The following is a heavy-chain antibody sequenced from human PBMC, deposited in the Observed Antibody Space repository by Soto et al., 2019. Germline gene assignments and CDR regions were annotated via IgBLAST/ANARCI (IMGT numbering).Heavy chain of an antibody. CDR2: LNPYSGAT. CDR3: ARGVWSGSYAGADAFDM. J-gene: IGHJ3*02. Sequence: ASVKVSCNASGYTFTGYYIHWVRQAPGQGLEWMGWLNPYSGATTYAQKFQGAFTMTRETSISTAYMELSRLRSDDTAVYYCARGVWSGSYAGADAFDMLGQATMVPFSS. V-gene: IGHV1-2*02. D-gene: IGHD3-3*01. CDR1: GYTFTGYY.